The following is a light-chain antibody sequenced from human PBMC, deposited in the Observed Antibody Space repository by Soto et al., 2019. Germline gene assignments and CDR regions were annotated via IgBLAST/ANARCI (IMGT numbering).Light chain of an antibody. CDR3: QQYGSSPWT. J-gene: IGKJ1*01. Sequence: LTRSPGTQSLSPGERATLSCRASQSVSSSYLAWYQQKPGQAPRLLIYGASSRATGIPDRFSGSGSGTDFTLTISRLEPEDFAVYYCQQYGSSPWTFGQGTKVDIK. CDR1: QSVSSSY. V-gene: IGKV3-20*01. CDR2: GAS.